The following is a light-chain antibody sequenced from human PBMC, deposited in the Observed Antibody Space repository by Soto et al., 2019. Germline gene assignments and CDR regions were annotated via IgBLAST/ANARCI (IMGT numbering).Light chain of an antibody. J-gene: IGKJ2*01. CDR2: DAS. CDR1: QSVSSY. Sequence: EIVLTQSPATLSLSPWERASLFCRASQSVSSYLAWYQQKPGQAPRLLIYDASNRATGIPARFSGSGSGTDFTLTISSLEPEDFAVYYCQQRSNWPPGATFGQGTKLEIK. CDR3: QQRSNWPPGAT. V-gene: IGKV3-11*01.